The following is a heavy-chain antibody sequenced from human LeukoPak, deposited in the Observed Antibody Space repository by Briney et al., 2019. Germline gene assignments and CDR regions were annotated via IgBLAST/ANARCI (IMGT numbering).Heavy chain of an antibody. CDR2: IIPIFGTA. CDR1: GGTFSSYA. J-gene: IGHJ4*02. D-gene: IGHD3-3*01. CDR3: ARTMAIFGVVPQLGLDY. Sequence: ASVKVSCKASGGTFSSYAISWVRQAPGQGLEWMGGIIPIFGTANYAQKFQGRVTITTDESTSTAYMELSSLRSEDTAVYYCARTMAIFGVVPQLGLDYWGQGTLVTVSS. V-gene: IGHV1-69*05.